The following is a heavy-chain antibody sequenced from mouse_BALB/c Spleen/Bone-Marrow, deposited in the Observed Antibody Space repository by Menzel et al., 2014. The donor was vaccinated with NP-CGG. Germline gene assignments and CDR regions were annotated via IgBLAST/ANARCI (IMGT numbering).Heavy chain of an antibody. CDR3: ARVVYYDYDVWFAY. V-gene: IGHV5-6-5*01. CDR2: ISSGGGT. J-gene: IGHJ3*01. CDR1: GFTFSSYA. D-gene: IGHD2-4*01. Sequence: DVKLVESGGGLVKPGGSLKLSCAASGFTFSSYAMSWVRQTPEKRLEWVASISSGGGTYYPDSVKDRFTISRDNARNILYLQMSSLSSEDTAMYYCARVVYYDYDVWFAYWGQGTLVTVSA.